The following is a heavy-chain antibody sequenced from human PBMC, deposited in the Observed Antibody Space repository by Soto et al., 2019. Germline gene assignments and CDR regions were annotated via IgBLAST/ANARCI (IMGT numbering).Heavy chain of an antibody. CDR3: ARLRIATNNYKWFDP. Sequence: SETLSLTCSVSGAALNSGNYYWSWIRQVPGEGLEWIGHIYVTGAVDYNPSLRDRITISQDTSERQFSLNLRLVTAADTAVYYCARLRIATNNYKWFDPWGQGTLVTVSS. CDR2: IYVTGAV. J-gene: IGHJ5*02. D-gene: IGHD2-21*01. CDR1: GAALNSGNYY. V-gene: IGHV4-31*03.